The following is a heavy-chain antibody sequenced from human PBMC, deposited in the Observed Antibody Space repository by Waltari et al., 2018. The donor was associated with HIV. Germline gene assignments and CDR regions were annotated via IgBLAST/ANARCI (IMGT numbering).Heavy chain of an antibody. D-gene: IGHD1-26*01. Sequence: QSGAEIKNPGESLTISCQASRYSYTEPCLGWVRPKSGHGLKWMGVVYPGDSDTRYHPDFEGKVTIAVDHSSHTAYLQWSRLEASDTAMYFCAMSPIGTHPFFNYWAQGTRVT. CDR1: RYSYTEPC. CDR3: AMSPIGTHPFFNY. V-gene: IGHV5-51*01. J-gene: IGHJ4*01. CDR2: VYPGDSDT.